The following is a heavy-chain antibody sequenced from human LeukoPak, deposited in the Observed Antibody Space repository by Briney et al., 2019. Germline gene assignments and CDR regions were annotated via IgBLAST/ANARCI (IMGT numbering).Heavy chain of an antibody. CDR1: GYTFTSYG. D-gene: IGHD5-12*01. V-gene: IGHV1-18*04. CDR2: ISAYNGNT. J-gene: IGHJ4*02. CDR3: ARDSISGYDPTDY. Sequence: GASVTVSCKASGYTFTSYGISWVRQPPAQGLEWMGWISAYNGNTNYAQKLQGRVSMTTDTSTSTAYMELRSLRSDDTAVYYCARDSISGYDPTDYWGQGTLVTVSS.